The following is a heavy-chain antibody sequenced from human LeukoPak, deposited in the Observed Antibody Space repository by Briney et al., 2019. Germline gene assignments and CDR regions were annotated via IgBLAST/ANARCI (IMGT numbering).Heavy chain of an antibody. D-gene: IGHD3-16*02. CDR1: GYTFTSYG. CDR2: ISAYNGNT. J-gene: IGHJ4*02. Sequence: GASVKVSCKASGYTFTSYGISWVRQAPGQGLEWMGWISAYNGNTNYAQKLQGRVTMTTDTSTSTAYMELRSLRSDDTAVYYCARVRVWGSYRPRYFDYWGQGTLDTVSS. V-gene: IGHV1-18*01. CDR3: ARVRVWGSYRPRYFDY.